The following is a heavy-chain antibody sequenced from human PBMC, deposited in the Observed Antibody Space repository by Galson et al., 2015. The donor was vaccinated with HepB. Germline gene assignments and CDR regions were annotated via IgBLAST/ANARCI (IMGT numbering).Heavy chain of an antibody. CDR1: GGTFSSYA. CDR2: VIPILGIA. D-gene: IGHD5-18*01. CDR3: ASPRGPIQLWPYDAFDI. V-gene: IGHV1-69*04. Sequence: SVKVSCKASGGTFSSYAISWVRQAPGQGLEWMGRVIPILGIANYAQKFQGRVTITADKSTSTAYMELSSLRSEDTAVYYCASPRGPIQLWPYDAFDIWGQGTMVTVSS. J-gene: IGHJ3*02.